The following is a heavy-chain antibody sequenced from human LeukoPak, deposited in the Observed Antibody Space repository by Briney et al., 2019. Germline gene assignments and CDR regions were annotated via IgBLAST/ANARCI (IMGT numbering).Heavy chain of an antibody. CDR3: ARQKYSYGYGPVDY. D-gene: IGHD5-18*01. V-gene: IGHV3-64D*06. Sequence: GGSLRLSCSASGFTFSSYAMHWVRQAPGKGLEYVSAISSNGGSTYYADSVKGRFTISRDNSKNTLYLQMSSLRAEDTAVYYCARQKYSYGYGPVDYWGQGTLVTVSS. J-gene: IGHJ4*02. CDR1: GFTFSSYA. CDR2: ISSNGGST.